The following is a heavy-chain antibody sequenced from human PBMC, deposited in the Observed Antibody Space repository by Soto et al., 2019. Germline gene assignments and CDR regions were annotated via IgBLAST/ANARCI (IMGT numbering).Heavy chain of an antibody. CDR2: IWHDGSKK. Sequence: GGSLRLSCAASGFSFSSYGMHWVRQAPGKGLEWVAVIWHDGSKKYYADSVKGRLIIPRDNSKNTLYVQINSLRAEDTAVYFCARGSIVAAEYGMDVWGQGTTVTVSS. V-gene: IGHV3-33*01. CDR1: GFSFSSYG. D-gene: IGHD6-13*01. J-gene: IGHJ6*02. CDR3: ARGSIVAAEYGMDV.